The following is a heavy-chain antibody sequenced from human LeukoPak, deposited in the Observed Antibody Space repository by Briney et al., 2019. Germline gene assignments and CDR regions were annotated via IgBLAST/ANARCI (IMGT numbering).Heavy chain of an antibody. CDR1: GFTFSSYA. CDR2: ISGSGGST. Sequence: GGSLRLSCAASGFTFSSYAMSWVRQAPGKGLEWVSAISGSGGSTYYADSVKGRFTISGDNSKNTLYLQMNSLRAEDTAVYYCAKRPYSSSSPFDYWGQGTLVTVSS. V-gene: IGHV3-23*01. D-gene: IGHD6-6*01. CDR3: AKRPYSSSSPFDY. J-gene: IGHJ4*02.